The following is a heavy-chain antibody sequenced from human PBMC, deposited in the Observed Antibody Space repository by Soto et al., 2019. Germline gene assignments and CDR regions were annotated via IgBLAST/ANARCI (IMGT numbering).Heavy chain of an antibody. D-gene: IGHD3-22*01. J-gene: IGHJ4*02. CDR1: GYSFTSYW. CDR3: ARSGSTYYYDSSGYYVFDY. Sequence: GESLKISCKGSGYSFTSYWISWVRQMPGKGLEWMGTIDPSDSYTNYSPSFQGHVTISADKSISTAYLQWSSLKASDTAMYYCARSGSTYYYDSSGYYVFDYWGQGTLVTVSS. V-gene: IGHV5-10-1*01. CDR2: IDPSDSYT.